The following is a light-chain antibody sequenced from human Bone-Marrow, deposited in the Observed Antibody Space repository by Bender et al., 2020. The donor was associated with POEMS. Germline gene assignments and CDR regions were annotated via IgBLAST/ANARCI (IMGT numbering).Light chain of an antibody. Sequence: QSALTQPASVSGSPGQSITISCSGTSSDVGGYNYVSWYQHHPGKAPKLMLYEVSSRPSGVSTRFSGSKSGNTASLTVSGLQAEDEADYYCSSFTSSFTLIFGGGTKLTVL. CDR1: SSDVGGYNY. V-gene: IGLV2-14*01. CDR3: SSFTSSFTLI. CDR2: EVS. J-gene: IGLJ2*01.